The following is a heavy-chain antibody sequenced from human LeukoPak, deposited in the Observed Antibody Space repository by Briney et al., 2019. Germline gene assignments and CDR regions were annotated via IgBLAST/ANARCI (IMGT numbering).Heavy chain of an antibody. CDR3: ARGGGFNPSDYSSYYGLDV. CDR2: INVHRS. CDR1: GYTLRSYG. Sequence: ASVKVSCKASGYTLRSYGITWVRQAPGQGLEWMGWINVHRSNYARPLRGRISMTIETSTSTAYMELRSLTSDDTAVYYCARGGGFNPSDYSSYYGLDVWGQGTTVTASS. D-gene: IGHD6-25*01. J-gene: IGHJ6*02. V-gene: IGHV1-18*01.